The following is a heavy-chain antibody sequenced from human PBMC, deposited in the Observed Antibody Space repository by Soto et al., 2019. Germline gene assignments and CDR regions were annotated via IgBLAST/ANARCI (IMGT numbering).Heavy chain of an antibody. Sequence: TLSLTCAVSGGSISSGGYSWSWIRQPPGKGLEWIGYIYHSGSTYYNPSLKSRVTISVDRSKKQFSLKLSSLTAADTSVYYCARGVGYCSSTSCYHSGMDVCGQGTTVTVSS. CDR1: GGSISSGGYS. J-gene: IGHJ6*01. V-gene: IGHV4-30-2*01. D-gene: IGHD2-2*01. CDR2: IYHSGST. CDR3: ARGVGYCSSTSCYHSGMDV.